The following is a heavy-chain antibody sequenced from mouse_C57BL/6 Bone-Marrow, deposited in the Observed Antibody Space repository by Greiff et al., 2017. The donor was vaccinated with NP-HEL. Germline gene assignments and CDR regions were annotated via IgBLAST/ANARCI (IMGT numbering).Heavy chain of an antibody. CDR3: ARHVYYSSPFAY. J-gene: IGHJ3*01. D-gene: IGHD2-5*01. Sequence: VKLQESGAELVKPGASVKMSCKASGYTFTSYWITWVKQRPGQGLEWIGDIYPGSGSTNYNEKFKDKATLTADKSSSTVYMELSRLTSEDSAVYFCARHVYYSSPFAYWGQGTLVTVSA. CDR1: GYTFTSYW. CDR2: IYPGSGST. V-gene: IGHV1-55*01.